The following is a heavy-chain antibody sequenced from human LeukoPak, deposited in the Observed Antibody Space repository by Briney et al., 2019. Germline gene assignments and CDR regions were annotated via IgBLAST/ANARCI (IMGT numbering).Heavy chain of an antibody. CDR1: GYSLTGYW. Sequence: GESLKISCKSFGYSLTGYWIGWVRQRPGKGLEWMGIIYPGDSDTRYSLSFQGQVTISADKSISTVYLQWSSLKFSDNAMYYCARVAYYESSGYYILDYWGQGTLVTVSS. D-gene: IGHD3-22*01. V-gene: IGHV5-51*01. CDR2: IYPGDSDT. CDR3: ARVAYYESSGYYILDY. J-gene: IGHJ4*02.